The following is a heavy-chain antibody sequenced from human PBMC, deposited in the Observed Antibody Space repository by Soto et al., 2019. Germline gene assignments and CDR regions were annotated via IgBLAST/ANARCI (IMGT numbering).Heavy chain of an antibody. CDR1: GFTFSTYW. J-gene: IGHJ4*02. D-gene: IGHD2-2*01. Sequence: EVQLVESGGGLVQPGGSLRLSCAASGFTFSTYWMSWVRQAPGKGLEWVANINQDGSEKYYVDSVKGRFTISRDNAKNSLYLQMTSLRADDTAVYCCARARGWNIVIIPAASDYWGQGTLVTVSS. CDR3: ARARGWNIVIIPAASDY. CDR2: INQDGSEK. V-gene: IGHV3-7*01.